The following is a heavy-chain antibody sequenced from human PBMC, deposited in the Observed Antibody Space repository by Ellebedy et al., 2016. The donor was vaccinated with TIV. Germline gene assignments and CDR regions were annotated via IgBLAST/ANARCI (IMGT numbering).Heavy chain of an antibody. Sequence: GESLKISCAASGFSFSSYGMHWVRQAPGKGLEWVAVIWYDGFNKDSADSAKGRFTISRDNSKNTLNLEMNSLRAEDTAVYYYAKEQSPYYDILTDSFDYWGQGALVTVSS. CDR3: AKEQSPYYDILTDSFDY. CDR2: IWYDGFNK. D-gene: IGHD3-9*01. CDR1: GFSFSSYG. V-gene: IGHV3-33*06. J-gene: IGHJ4*02.